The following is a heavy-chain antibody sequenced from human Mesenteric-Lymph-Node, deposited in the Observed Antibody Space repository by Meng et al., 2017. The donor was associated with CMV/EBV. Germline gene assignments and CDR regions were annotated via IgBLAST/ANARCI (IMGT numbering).Heavy chain of an antibody. D-gene: IGHD3-10*01. V-gene: IGHV4-39*02. CDR2: IFYSGSA. CDR3: ARDTLTYSYGPGWIDP. J-gene: IGHJ5*02. CDR1: GGSISSSWHY. Sequence: QMQLQGSGPRLVKPSETLALKCTFSGGSISSSWHYWGWIRQPPGKGLEWIGSIFYSGSAHYNPALESRVTISIDKSKNEFFLNLGSVTAADTAMYFCARDTLTYSYGPGWIDPWGQGTLVTVSS.